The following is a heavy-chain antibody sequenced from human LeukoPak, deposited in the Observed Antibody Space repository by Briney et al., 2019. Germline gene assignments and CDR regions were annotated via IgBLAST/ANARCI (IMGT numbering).Heavy chain of an antibody. CDR3: ARGPTRYYFDC. J-gene: IGHJ4*02. CDR2: IFYSGST. Sequence: PSETLSLTCTVSSGSISSYYWSWIRQPPGKGLEWIGYIFYSGSTNCNPSLKSRVTISVDTSKNQFSLGLSSVTAADTAVYYCARGPTRYYFDCWGQGTLVTVSS. D-gene: IGHD4-17*01. CDR1: SGSISSYY. V-gene: IGHV4-59*01.